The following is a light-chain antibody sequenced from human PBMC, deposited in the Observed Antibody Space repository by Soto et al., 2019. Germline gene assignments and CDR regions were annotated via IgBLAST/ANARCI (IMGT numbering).Light chain of an antibody. V-gene: IGKV3-20*01. CDR1: QTIGGNY. CDR3: QQHGNAPLT. Sequence: EVVLTQSPGTLSLSPGEGATLSCRASQTIGGNYLVWYQQKPGQAPKPLVFGASKPATGVPDRFSGSGSGTDFTLTISRLEPEDFAVYYCQQHGNAPLTFGQGTQLEIK. CDR2: GAS. J-gene: IGKJ5*01.